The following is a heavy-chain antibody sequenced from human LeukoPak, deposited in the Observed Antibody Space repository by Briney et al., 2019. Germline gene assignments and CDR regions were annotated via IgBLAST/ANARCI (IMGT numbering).Heavy chain of an antibody. CDR1: GFTFSNAW. Sequence: GGSLRLSCAASGFTFSNAWMSWVRQAPGKGLEWVGRIKSKTDGGTTDYAAPVKGRFTISRDDSKNTLYLQMNSLKTEDTAVYYCTTDYPRIWYFWSGVPYWGQGTLATVSS. J-gene: IGHJ4*02. V-gene: IGHV3-15*01. CDR3: TTDYPRIWYFWSGVPY. CDR2: IKSKTDGGTT. D-gene: IGHD3-3*01.